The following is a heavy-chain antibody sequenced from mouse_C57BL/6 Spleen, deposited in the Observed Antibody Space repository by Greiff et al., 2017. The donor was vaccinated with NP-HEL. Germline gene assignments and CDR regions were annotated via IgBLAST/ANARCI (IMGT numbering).Heavy chain of an antibody. V-gene: IGHV5-6*01. Sequence: EVKLVESGGDLVKPGGSLKLSCAASGFTFSSYGMSWVRQTPDKRLEWVATISSGGSYTYYPDSVKGRFTISRDNAKNTLYLQMSSLKSEDTAMYYCARHEDDYAMDYWGQGTSVTVSS. J-gene: IGHJ4*01. CDR1: GFTFSSYG. CDR2: ISSGGSYT. CDR3: ARHEDDYAMDY.